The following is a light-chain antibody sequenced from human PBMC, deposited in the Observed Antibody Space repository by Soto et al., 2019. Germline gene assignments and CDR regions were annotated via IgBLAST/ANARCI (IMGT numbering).Light chain of an antibody. V-gene: IGKV3-15*01. Sequence: EIVMTQSPATLSVSPGERATLSCRASQIVSSNLAWYQQKHGQAPSLLIYGASTRATGIPARFSGSGSGTEFTLTISSLQSEDFAVYYCQQYNSWPPFTFGGGTKVEIK. CDR2: GAS. J-gene: IGKJ4*01. CDR3: QQYNSWPPFT. CDR1: QIVSSN.